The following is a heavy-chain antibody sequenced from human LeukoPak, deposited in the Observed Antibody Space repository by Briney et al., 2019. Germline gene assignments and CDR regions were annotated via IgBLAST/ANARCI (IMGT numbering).Heavy chain of an antibody. CDR3: ARAAALRRYYYYYMDV. J-gene: IGHJ6*03. CDR1: GGTFSSYA. D-gene: IGHD6-13*01. CDR2: IIPIFGTA. V-gene: IGHV1-69*06. Sequence: ASVKVSCKASGGTFSSYAISWVRQAPGQGLEWMGGIIPIFGTANYAQKFQGRVTITADKSTSTAYMELSSLRSEDTAVYYCARAAALRRYYYYYMDVWGKGTTVTVSS.